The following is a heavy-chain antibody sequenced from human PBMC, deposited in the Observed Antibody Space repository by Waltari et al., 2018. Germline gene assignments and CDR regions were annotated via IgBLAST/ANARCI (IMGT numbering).Heavy chain of an antibody. V-gene: IGHV3-53*01. Sequence: EVQLVESGGGLIQPGGSLRLSCLASGLRVSNNHMSWVRQAPGRGLEWLSLLYSAGNIYYADSVKGRFTISRDTSKNTLYLQIDHLRAEDTAVYYCTRDYPEATGGMDVWGQGTTVTVAS. J-gene: IGHJ6*02. CDR2: LYSAGNI. CDR3: TRDYPEATGGMDV. CDR1: GLRVSNNH. D-gene: IGHD3-16*02.